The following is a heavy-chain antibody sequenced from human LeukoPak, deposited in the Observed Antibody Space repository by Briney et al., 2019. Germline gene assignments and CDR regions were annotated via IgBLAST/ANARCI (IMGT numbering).Heavy chain of an antibody. CDR2: ISYDGSNK. Sequence: GGSLRLSCAASGFTFSSYAMHWVRQAPGKGLEWVAVISYDGSNKYYADSVKGRFTISRDNSKNTLYLQMNSLRAEDTAVYYCARDPQRYCSGGSCYLYYYYYGMDVWGQGTTVTVSS. V-gene: IGHV3-30-3*01. CDR3: ARDPQRYCSGGSCYLYYYYYGMDV. D-gene: IGHD2-15*01. J-gene: IGHJ6*02. CDR1: GFTFSSYA.